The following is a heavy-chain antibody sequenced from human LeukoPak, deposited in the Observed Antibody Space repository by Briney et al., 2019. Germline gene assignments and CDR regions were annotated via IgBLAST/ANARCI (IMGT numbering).Heavy chain of an antibody. CDR3: AREEARTLAFDI. D-gene: IGHD1-26*01. CDR1: GYIFTSYG. V-gene: IGHV1-18*01. J-gene: IGHJ3*02. CDR2: ISAYNGNT. Sequence: ASVKVSCKASGYIFTSYGISWVRQAPGQGLEWMGWISAYNGNTNYAQKLQGRVTMTTDTSTTTAYMELSRLRSDDTAVYYCAREEARTLAFDIWGQGTMVTVSS.